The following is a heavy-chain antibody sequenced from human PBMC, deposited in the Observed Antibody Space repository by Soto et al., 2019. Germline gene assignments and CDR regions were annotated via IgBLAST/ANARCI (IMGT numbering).Heavy chain of an antibody. CDR3: AKVFQYYYYGMDV. Sequence: PWGSLRLSCAASGFTFSSSAMSWVRQAPGKGLEWVSAISDSGASTYYADSVKGRFTISRDNSKNTLYLQMNSLRAEDTALYYCAKVFQYYYYGMDVWGQGTTVTVSS. CDR1: GFTFSSSA. J-gene: IGHJ6*02. CDR2: ISDSGAST. V-gene: IGHV3-23*01.